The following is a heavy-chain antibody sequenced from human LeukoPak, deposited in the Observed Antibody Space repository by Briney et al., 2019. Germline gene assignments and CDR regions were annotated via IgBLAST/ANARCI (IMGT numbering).Heavy chain of an antibody. J-gene: IGHJ6*03. V-gene: IGHV4-39*07. CDR2: IYYSGST. Sequence: PSETLSLTCTVSGGSISSSSYYWGWIRQPPGKGLEWIGSIYYSGSTYYNPSLKSRVTISVDTSKNQFSLKLSSVTAADTAVYYCARGSPYYDFWSGLKWPGDYYYMDVWGKGTTVTVSS. CDR1: GGSISSSSYY. CDR3: ARGSPYYDFWSGLKWPGDYYYMDV. D-gene: IGHD3-3*01.